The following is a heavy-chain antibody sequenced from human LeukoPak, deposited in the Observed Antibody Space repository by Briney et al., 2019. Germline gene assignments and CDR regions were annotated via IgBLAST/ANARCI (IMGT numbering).Heavy chain of an antibody. Sequence: SQTLSLTCAVSGGSISSGGYSWSWIRQPPGKGPEWIGYIYHSGSTYYNPSLKSRVTISVDRSKNQFSLKLSSVTAADTAVYYCARGSTTQSFDYWGQGTLVTVSS. V-gene: IGHV4-30-2*01. CDR3: ARGSTTQSFDY. J-gene: IGHJ4*02. D-gene: IGHD4-17*01. CDR2: IYHSGST. CDR1: GGSISSGGYS.